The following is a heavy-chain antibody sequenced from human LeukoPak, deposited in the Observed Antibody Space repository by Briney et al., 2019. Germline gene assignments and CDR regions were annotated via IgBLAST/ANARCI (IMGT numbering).Heavy chain of an antibody. CDR1: GFSFSSYG. V-gene: IGHV1-69*06. D-gene: IGHD4-17*01. CDR3: ARGATVTTVDY. CDR2: IIPIFGTA. J-gene: IGHJ4*02. Sequence: GGSLRLSCAASGFSFSSYGMHWVRQAPGKGLEWMGGIIPIFGTANYAQKFQGRVTITADKSTSTAYMELSSLRSEDTAVYYCARGATVTTVDYWGQGTLVTVSS.